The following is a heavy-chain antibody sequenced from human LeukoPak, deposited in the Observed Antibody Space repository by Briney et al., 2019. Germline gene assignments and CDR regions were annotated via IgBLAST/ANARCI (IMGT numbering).Heavy chain of an antibody. J-gene: IGHJ5*02. Sequence: ASVTVSCTASGYIFTSYGVSWVRQAPGQGLEWMGWISAFNGNTNYAQKFRGRVTMTTEASTSTAYMELRSLRPDDTAVYYCARDIVVVVAATPVDWFNPWGQGTLVTVSS. CDR1: GYIFTSYG. CDR2: ISAFNGNT. V-gene: IGHV1-18*01. CDR3: ARDIVVVVAATPVDWFNP. D-gene: IGHD2-15*01.